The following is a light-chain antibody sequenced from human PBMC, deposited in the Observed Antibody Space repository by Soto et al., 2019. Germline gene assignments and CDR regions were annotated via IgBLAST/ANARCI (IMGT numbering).Light chain of an antibody. V-gene: IGKV1-39*01. CDR1: QNINTY. J-gene: IGKJ1*01. CDR3: QQSYSSPRT. Sequence: DIQMAQSPSSLSASVGDSVTISCRASQNINTYVNWYQQRPGKAPNLVIYDASTLHSGVPSRFRGSGSGTDFTLTVTSLQPEDFGTYYCQQSYSSPRTFGQGTKVEIK. CDR2: DAS.